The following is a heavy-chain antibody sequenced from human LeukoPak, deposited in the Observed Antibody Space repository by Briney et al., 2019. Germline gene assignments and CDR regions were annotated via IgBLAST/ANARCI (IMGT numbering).Heavy chain of an antibody. CDR1: GYSFTSYW. V-gene: IGHV5-51*01. CDR2: IYPCDSDT. D-gene: IGHD3-22*01. J-gene: IGHJ4*02. CDR3: ARQVYYYDSSGPPDY. Sequence: GESLKTSFKGSGYSFTSYWIGWVRQMPGKGLEWGGIIYPCDSDTRYSPSFQGQVTISADKSISTAYLQWSSLKASDNAMYYCARQVYYYDSSGPPDYWGQGTLVTVYS.